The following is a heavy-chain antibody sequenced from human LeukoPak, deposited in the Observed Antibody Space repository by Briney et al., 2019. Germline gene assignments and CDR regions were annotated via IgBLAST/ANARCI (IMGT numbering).Heavy chain of an antibody. Sequence: GGSLRLSCAASGFTFSSYAMSCIRQAPGKGLEWLSYISKNGKTIYYADPVKGRFTISRDNAKKSVYLQMNSLRAEDTAVYYCATTGLLGDIPWGQGTLVTVSS. CDR2: ISKNGKTI. V-gene: IGHV3-11*01. CDR1: GFTFSSYA. J-gene: IGHJ5*02. D-gene: IGHD3-10*01. CDR3: ATTGLLGDIP.